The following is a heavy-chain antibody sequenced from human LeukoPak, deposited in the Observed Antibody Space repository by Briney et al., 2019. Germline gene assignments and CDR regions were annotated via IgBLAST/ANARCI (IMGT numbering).Heavy chain of an antibody. V-gene: IGHV4-28*05. D-gene: IGHD3-22*01. Sequence: SDTLSLTCAVSGYSIRSSNWWGWIRQPPGKGLEWIGYIYYDGSIFYNPSLRSRVTMSVDTSKNQFSLKLSSVTAADTAVYYCARSNYYDSSGYTDPFDYWGQGTLVTVSS. J-gene: IGHJ4*02. CDR3: ARSNYYDSSGYTDPFDY. CDR1: GYSIRSSNW. CDR2: IYYDGSI.